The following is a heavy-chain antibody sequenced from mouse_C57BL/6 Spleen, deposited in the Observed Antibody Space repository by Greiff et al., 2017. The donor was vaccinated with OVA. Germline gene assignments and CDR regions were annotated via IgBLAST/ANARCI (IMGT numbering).Heavy chain of an antibody. CDR1: GYTFTSYW. V-gene: IGHV1-52*01. D-gene: IGHD2-1*01. J-gene: IGHJ2*01. CDR3: ARVYGSLDY. CDR2: IDPSDSET. Sequence: QVQLQHPGAELVRPGSSVKLSCKASGYTFTSYWMHWVKQRPIQGLEWIGNIDPSDSETHYNQKFKDKATLTVDKSSSTAYMQLSSLTSEDSAVYYCARVYGSLDYWGQGTTLTVSS.